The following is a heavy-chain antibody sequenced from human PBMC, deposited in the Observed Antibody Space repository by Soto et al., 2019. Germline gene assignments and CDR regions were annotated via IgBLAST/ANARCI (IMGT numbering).Heavy chain of an antibody. Sequence: PSETLSLTCTVSGGSISSGGYYWSWIRQHPGKGLEWIGYIYYRGITYYNPSLKSRVTISVDTSKNQFSLKLSSVTAADTAVYYCARGTIVLKVAFDIWGQGTMVTVSS. CDR2: IYYRGIT. V-gene: IGHV4-31*03. CDR3: ARGTIVLKVAFDI. D-gene: IGHD4-4*01. CDR1: GGSISSGGYY. J-gene: IGHJ3*02.